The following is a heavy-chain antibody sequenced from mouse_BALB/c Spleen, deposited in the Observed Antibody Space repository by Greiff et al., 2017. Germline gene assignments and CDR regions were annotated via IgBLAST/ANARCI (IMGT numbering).Heavy chain of an antibody. CDR2: IWTGGGT. V-gene: IGHV2-9-2*01. CDR1: GFSLTSYD. CDR3: VREGLLHPYAMDY. Sequence: QVQLKESGPGLVAPSQSLSITCTVSGFSLTSYDISWIRQPPGKGLEWLGVIWTGGGTNYNSAFMSRLSISKDNSKSQVFLKMNSLQTDDTAIYYCVREGLLHPYAMDYWGQGTSVTVSS. J-gene: IGHJ4*01. D-gene: IGHD2-3*01.